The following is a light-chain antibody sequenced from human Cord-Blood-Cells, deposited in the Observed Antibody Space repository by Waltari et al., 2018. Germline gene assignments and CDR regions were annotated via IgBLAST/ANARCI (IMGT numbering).Light chain of an antibody. CDR2: DVS. CDR3: SSYTSSCYV. CDR1: SSDVGGYNY. Sequence: QSALTQPASVSGSPGQSITISCTGTSSDVGGYNYVSWYQQHPGKAPKLMIYDVSNRPSWVSNRFSGSKSGNTASLTISGLQAEDEADYYCSSYTSSCYVFGTGTKVTVL. V-gene: IGLV2-14*01. J-gene: IGLJ1*01.